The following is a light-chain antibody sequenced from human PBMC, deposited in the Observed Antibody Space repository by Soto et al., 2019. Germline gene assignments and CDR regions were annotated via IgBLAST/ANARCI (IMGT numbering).Light chain of an antibody. Sequence: DIQMTQSPSTLSASVGDRVTITCRASQSIISWVAWYQQKPGKAPKLLIYQASSLESGVPSRFSGSESVTEFTLTISSLQPDDFSTYYCQQYNSYSPYTFGQGTKLEIK. CDR2: QAS. J-gene: IGKJ2*01. V-gene: IGKV1-5*03. CDR3: QQYNSYSPYT. CDR1: QSIISW.